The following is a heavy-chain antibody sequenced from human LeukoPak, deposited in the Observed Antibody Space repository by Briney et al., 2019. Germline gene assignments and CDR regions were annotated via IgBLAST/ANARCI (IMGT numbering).Heavy chain of an antibody. D-gene: IGHD3-10*01. J-gene: IGHJ6*02. CDR1: GFTFGDYS. CDR2: IRSKPYGGTT. Sequence: GGSLRLSCTSSGFTFGDYSINWVRQAPGKGLEWVGFIRSKPYGGTTEYAASVRDRFTISRDDSRSIAYLHMNSLQTEDTAVHYCSRQTDYYVSGSYPDVWGQGTTVIVSS. V-gene: IGHV3-49*04. CDR3: SRQTDYYVSGSYPDV.